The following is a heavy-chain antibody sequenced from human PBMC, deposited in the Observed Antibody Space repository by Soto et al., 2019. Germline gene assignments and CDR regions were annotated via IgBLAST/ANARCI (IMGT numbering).Heavy chain of an antibody. D-gene: IGHD3-16*02. CDR3: ARGAVAFGGVIVIGFWFDP. CDR1: GCSISSYY. V-gene: IGHV4-59*01. J-gene: IGHJ5*02. Sequence: SETLSLTCTVSGCSISSYYWSWIRQPPGKGLEWIGYIYYSGSTNHNPSLKSRVTISVDTSKNQFSLKLSSVTAADTAVYYCARGAVAFGGVIVIGFWFDPWGQGTLVTVSS. CDR2: IYYSGST.